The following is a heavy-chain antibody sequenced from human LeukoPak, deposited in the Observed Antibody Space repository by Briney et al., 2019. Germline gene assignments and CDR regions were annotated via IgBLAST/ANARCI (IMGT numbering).Heavy chain of an antibody. Sequence: PGRSLRLSCAASGFSFSSYAMHWVRQAPAKGLEWVAFMSYDGTKEHYADSVKGRFTISRDSSMNTLYLQINSLGPEDTAVYYCAKDRYGSGNNYLDAWGQGTLVTVSS. D-gene: IGHD3-10*01. V-gene: IGHV3-30*18. CDR3: AKDRYGSGNNYLDA. CDR1: GFSFSSYA. J-gene: IGHJ4*02. CDR2: MSYDGTKE.